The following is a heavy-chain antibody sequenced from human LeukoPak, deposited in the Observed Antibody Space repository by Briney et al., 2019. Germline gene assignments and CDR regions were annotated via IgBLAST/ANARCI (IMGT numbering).Heavy chain of an antibody. Sequence: GGSLRLSCAAYGFTFSGSAMHWVRQASGKGLERVDRIRSKANSYATAYAASVKGRFTISRDDSKNTAYLQMNSLKTEDTAVYYCTRHMEWELLWAFDIWGQGTMVTVSS. CDR2: IRSKANSYAT. D-gene: IGHD1-26*01. V-gene: IGHV3-73*01. J-gene: IGHJ3*02. CDR3: TRHMEWELLWAFDI. CDR1: GFTFSGSA.